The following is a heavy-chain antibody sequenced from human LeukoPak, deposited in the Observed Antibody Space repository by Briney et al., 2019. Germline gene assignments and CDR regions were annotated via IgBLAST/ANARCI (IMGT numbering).Heavy chain of an antibody. D-gene: IGHD6-13*01. J-gene: IGHJ6*03. CDR1: GGSFSDYY. CDR2: IYYSGST. Sequence: PSETLSLTCAVYGGSFSDYYWSWIRQPPGKGLEWIGSIYYSGSTYYNPFLKSRVTISVDTSKNQFSLKLSSVTAADTAVYYCASSSGQQLASYYYYYMDVWGKGTTVTVSS. V-gene: IGHV4-34*01. CDR3: ASSSGQQLASYYYYYMDV.